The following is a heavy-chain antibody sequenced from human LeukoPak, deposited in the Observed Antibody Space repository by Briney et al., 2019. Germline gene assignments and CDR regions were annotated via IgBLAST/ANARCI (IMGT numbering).Heavy chain of an antibody. V-gene: IGHV4-38-2*02. Sequence: SETLSLTCTVSGYSISSGYYWGWIRQPPGKGLEWIGSIYHSGSTYYNPSLKSRVTISVDTSKNQFSLKLSSVTAADTAVYYCARDHDYDILTGQKGLYYFDYWGQGTLVTVSS. J-gene: IGHJ4*02. CDR3: ARDHDYDILTGQKGLYYFDY. D-gene: IGHD3-9*01. CDR2: IYHSGST. CDR1: GYSISSGYY.